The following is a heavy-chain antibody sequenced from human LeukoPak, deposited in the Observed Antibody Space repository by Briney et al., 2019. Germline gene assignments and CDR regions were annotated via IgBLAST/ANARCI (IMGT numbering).Heavy chain of an antibody. J-gene: IGHJ4*02. CDR1: GFTFSSYG. V-gene: IGHV3-30*02. D-gene: IGHD1-7*01. CDR3: AKAVGYNWNYWGFDY. Sequence: GGSLRLSCAASGFTFSSYGVHWVRQAPGKGLEWVAFIRYDGSNKYYADSVKGRFTISRDNSKNTLYLQMNSLRAEDTAVYYCAKAVGYNWNYWGFDYWGQGTLVTVSS. CDR2: IRYDGSNK.